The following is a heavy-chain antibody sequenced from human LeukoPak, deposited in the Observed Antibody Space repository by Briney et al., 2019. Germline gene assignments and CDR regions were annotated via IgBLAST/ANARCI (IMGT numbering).Heavy chain of an antibody. V-gene: IGHV3-48*03. D-gene: IGHD7-27*01. CDR1: GFTFSSYE. Sequence: PGGSLRLSCAASGFTFSSYEMNWVRQAPGKGLEWVSYISSSGSTIYYADSVKGRFTISRDDSKNTLSLQMNSLRVEDTAVYYCARDLAWGAFDYWGQGTLVTVSS. J-gene: IGHJ4*02. CDR2: ISSSGSTI. CDR3: ARDLAWGAFDY.